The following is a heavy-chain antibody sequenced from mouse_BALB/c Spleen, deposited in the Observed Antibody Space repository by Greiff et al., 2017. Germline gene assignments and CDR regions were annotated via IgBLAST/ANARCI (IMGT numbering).Heavy chain of an antibody. Sequence: EVKLMESGAELVRPGALVKLSCKASGFNIKDYYMHWVQQRPEQGLEWIGWIDPENGNTIYDPKFQGKASITADTSSNTAYLQLSSLTSEDTAVYYCARMGGNYYFDYWGQGTTLTVSS. CDR3: ARMGGNYYFDY. V-gene: IGHV14-1*02. J-gene: IGHJ2*01. CDR1: GFNIKDYY. D-gene: IGHD2-1*01. CDR2: IDPENGNT.